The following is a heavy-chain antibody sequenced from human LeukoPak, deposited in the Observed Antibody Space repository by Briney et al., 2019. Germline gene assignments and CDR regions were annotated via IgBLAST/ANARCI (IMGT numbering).Heavy chain of an antibody. V-gene: IGHV4-39*07. Sequence: PSETLSLTCTVSGGSISSSSYYWGWIRQPPGKGLEWIGSIYYSGSTYYNPSLKSRVTISVDTSKNQFSLKLSSVTAADTAVYYCASASQLVRTSPFDIWGQGTMVTVSS. J-gene: IGHJ3*02. CDR1: GGSISSSSYY. CDR3: ASASQLVRTSPFDI. D-gene: IGHD6-13*01. CDR2: IYYSGST.